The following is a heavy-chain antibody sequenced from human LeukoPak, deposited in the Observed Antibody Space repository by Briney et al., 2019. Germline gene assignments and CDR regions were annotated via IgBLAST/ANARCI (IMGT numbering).Heavy chain of an antibody. CDR3: ARGSDFWSGYYTYNWFDP. CDR1: GYSFTSYW. Sequence: GESLKISCKGSGYSFTSYWIGWVRQMPGKGLEWMGIIYPGDSDTRYSPSFQGQVTISADKSISTAYLQRSSLKASDTAMYYCARGSDFWSGYYTYNWFDPWGQGTLVTVSS. V-gene: IGHV5-51*01. J-gene: IGHJ5*02. CDR2: IYPGDSDT. D-gene: IGHD3-3*01.